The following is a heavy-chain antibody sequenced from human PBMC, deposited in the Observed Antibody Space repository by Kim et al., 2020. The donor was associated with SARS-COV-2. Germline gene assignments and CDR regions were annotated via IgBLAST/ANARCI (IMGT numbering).Heavy chain of an antibody. J-gene: IGHJ4*02. D-gene: IGHD2-21*02. Sequence: SETLSLTCAVYGGSFSGYYWSWIRQPPGKGLEWIGEINHSGSTNYNPSLKSRVTISVDTSKNQFSLKLSSVTAADTAVYYCARALVVTAIRSPFDYWGQGTLVTVSS. CDR1: GGSFSGYY. CDR3: ARALVVTAIRSPFDY. CDR2: INHSGST. V-gene: IGHV4-34*01.